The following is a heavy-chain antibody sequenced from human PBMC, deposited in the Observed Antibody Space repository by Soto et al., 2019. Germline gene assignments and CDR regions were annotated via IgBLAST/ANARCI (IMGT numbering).Heavy chain of an antibody. J-gene: IGHJ4*02. CDR1: GFTLSDYY. Sequence: QVQLVESGGGLVEPGGSLRLSCAASGFTLSDYYMSWVRQAPGKGLEWLSYISSSSATVYYVDSVKGRFTTSRDNAKNSLYLQMASLRVEDTAVYYCARDGVLATGPIEYWGQGAQVTVSS. CDR3: ARDGVLATGPIEY. CDR2: ISSSSATV. V-gene: IGHV3-11*01. D-gene: IGHD5-12*01.